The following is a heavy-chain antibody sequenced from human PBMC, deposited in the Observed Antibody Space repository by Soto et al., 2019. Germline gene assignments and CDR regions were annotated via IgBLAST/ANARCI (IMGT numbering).Heavy chain of an antibody. Sequence: PSETLSLTCTVSGCCISSGGYYWSWIRQHPGKGLECIGYIYYSGSTYYNTSLKSRVTISVDTSKNQFALKLSSVTAADTAVYYWARVDRPSITFDYWGQGTLVTGSS. CDR3: ARVDRPSITFDY. CDR2: IYYSGST. CDR1: GCCISSGGYY. V-gene: IGHV4-31*03. J-gene: IGHJ4*02. D-gene: IGHD1-20*01.